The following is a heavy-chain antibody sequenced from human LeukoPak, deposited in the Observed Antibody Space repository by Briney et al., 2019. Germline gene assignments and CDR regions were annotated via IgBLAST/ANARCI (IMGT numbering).Heavy chain of an antibody. Sequence: GGSLRLSCAASGFTVSNNYMSWVRQAPGKGLEWVSVIYSGGSTYYADSVKGRFTISRDNSKNTLYLQMNSLRAEDTAVYYCASSGEVDTAMDYAFDIWGQGTMVTVSS. CDR2: IYSGGST. CDR1: GFTVSNNY. D-gene: IGHD5-18*01. V-gene: IGHV3-66*01. CDR3: ASSGEVDTAMDYAFDI. J-gene: IGHJ3*02.